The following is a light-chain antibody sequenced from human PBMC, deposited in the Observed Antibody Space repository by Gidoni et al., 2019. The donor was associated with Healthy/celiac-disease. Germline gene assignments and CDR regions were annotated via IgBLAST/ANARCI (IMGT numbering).Light chain of an antibody. V-gene: IGKV3-20*01. CDR2: GAS. CDR3: QQYGSSPPYT. CDR1: QSVSSSY. J-gene: IGKJ2*01. Sequence: EIVWTQSPGTLFLSPGERATLSCRASQSVSSSYLAWYQQKPGQAPRLLIYGASSRATGIPDRFSGSGSGTDFTLTISRLEPEDFAVYYCQQYGSSPPYTFGQGTKLEI.